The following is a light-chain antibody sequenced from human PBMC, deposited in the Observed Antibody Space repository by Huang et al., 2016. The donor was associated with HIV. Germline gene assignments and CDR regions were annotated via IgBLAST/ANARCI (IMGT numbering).Light chain of an antibody. CDR1: RDISTF. J-gene: IGKJ1*01. CDR2: AAS. Sequence: TLTCRASRDISTFLAWYQQKPGKPPRLLIYAASILQSGVPSRFSGGGSGTNFTLTVSSLQPEDVANYYCQKYDSAPRTFGQGTKLEL. CDR3: QKYDSAPRT. V-gene: IGKV1-27*01.